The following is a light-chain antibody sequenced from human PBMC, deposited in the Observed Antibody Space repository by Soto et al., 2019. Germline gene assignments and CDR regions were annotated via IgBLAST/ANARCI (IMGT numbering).Light chain of an antibody. V-gene: IGLV1-40*01. J-gene: IGLJ2*01. CDR3: QSYDSSLSGVV. CDR1: SSNIGAGYH. CDR2: DTN. Sequence: QSVLTQPPSVSGAPGQRVTISCTGSSSNIGAGYHVHWYQQLPETAPKLLIYDTNNRPSGVPDRFSGSKSDTSASLAITGLQADDEADYYCQSYDSSLSGVVFGGGTKVTVL.